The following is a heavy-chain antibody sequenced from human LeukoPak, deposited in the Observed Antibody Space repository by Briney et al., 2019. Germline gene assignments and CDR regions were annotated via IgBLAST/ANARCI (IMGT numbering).Heavy chain of an antibody. CDR2: ILGSGGGT. Sequence: GGSLRLSCAASVFTFSTYVMTWVRQAPGKGLEWVSAILGSGGGTYYADAVKGRFTISRDNSKNTLYLQMNRLRAEDTAVYYCATTPGAYYYYHMDVWGQGTTVTVSS. D-gene: IGHD3-10*01. V-gene: IGHV3-23*01. CDR3: ATTPGAYYYYHMDV. J-gene: IGHJ6*02. CDR1: VFTFSTYV.